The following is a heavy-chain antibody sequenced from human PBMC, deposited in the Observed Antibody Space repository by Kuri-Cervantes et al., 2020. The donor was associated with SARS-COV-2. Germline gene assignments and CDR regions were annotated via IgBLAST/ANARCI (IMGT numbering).Heavy chain of an antibody. CDR1: GFTFSDYY. J-gene: IGHJ6*02. CDR3: ARGTNLYYGSGSYPAPYYYYGMDV. CDR2: IKQDGSEK. Sequence: GESLKISCAASGFTFSDYYMSWVRQAPGKGLEWVANIKQDGSEKYYVDSVKGRFTISRDNAKNSLYLQMNSLRAEDTAVYYCARGTNLYYGSGSYPAPYYYYGMDVWGQGTTVTVSS. D-gene: IGHD3-10*01. V-gene: IGHV3-7*03.